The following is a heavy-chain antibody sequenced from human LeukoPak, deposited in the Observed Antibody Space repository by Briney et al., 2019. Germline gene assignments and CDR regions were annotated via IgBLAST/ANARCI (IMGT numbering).Heavy chain of an antibody. CDR1: GFTFSSYD. Sequence: GGSLRLSCAASGFTFSSYDMHWVRQAPGKGLEWVSGIDTAGDTYYPGSVKGRFTISRENTKNSLYLQMNSLRAGDTAVYYCARGAKYTSSRGWFDPWGQGTLVTVSS. J-gene: IGHJ5*02. CDR2: IDTAGDT. V-gene: IGHV3-13*01. CDR3: ARGAKYTSSRGWFDP. D-gene: IGHD6-13*01.